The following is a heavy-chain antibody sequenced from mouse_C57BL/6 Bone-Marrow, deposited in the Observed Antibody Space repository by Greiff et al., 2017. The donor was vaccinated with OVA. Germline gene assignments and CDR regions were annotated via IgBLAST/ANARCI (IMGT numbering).Heavy chain of an antibody. D-gene: IGHD2-4*01. Sequence: EVMLVESVAELVRPGASVKLSCTASGFNIKNTYMHWVKQRPEQGLEWIGRIDPANGNTKYAPKFQGKATITADTSSNTAYLQLSSLTSEDTAIYYCASPGDYGPWFAYWGQGTLVTVSA. J-gene: IGHJ3*01. CDR3: ASPGDYGPWFAY. V-gene: IGHV14-3*01. CDR2: IDPANGNT. CDR1: GFNIKNTY.